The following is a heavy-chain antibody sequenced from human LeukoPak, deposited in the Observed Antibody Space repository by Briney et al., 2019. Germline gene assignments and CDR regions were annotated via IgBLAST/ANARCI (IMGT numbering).Heavy chain of an antibody. CDR3: ARDRKESAAGIGRVYRAGTNWFDP. Sequence: PSETLSLTCTVSGGSISSSSYYWGWIRQPPGKGLEWIGSIYYSGSTYYNPSLKSRVTISVDTSKNQFSLKLSSVTAADTAVYYCARDRKESAAGIGRVYRAGTNWFDPWGQGTQVTVSS. J-gene: IGHJ5*02. D-gene: IGHD6-13*01. CDR2: IYYSGST. CDR1: GGSISSSSYY. V-gene: IGHV4-39*07.